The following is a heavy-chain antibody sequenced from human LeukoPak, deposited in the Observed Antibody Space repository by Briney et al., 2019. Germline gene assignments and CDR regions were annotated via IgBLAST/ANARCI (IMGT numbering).Heavy chain of an antibody. CDR3: ARDLCSGGSCSDY. V-gene: IGHV3-48*03. CDR2: ISSSGGTI. Sequence: GGSLRLSCAASGFTLSSYEMNWVRQAPGKGLEWVSYISSSGGTIYYADSVKGRFTISRDNAKNSLYLQMNSLRAEDTAIYYCARDLCSGGSCSDYWGQGTLVTVSS. D-gene: IGHD2-15*01. CDR1: GFTLSSYE. J-gene: IGHJ4*02.